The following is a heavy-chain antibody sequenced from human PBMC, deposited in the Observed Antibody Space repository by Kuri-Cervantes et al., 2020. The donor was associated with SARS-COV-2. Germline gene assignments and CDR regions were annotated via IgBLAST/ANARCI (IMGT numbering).Heavy chain of an antibody. CDR3: AKDRVYCSGGSCPLYY. D-gene: IGHD2-15*01. CDR1: GFTFGDYY. V-gene: IGHV3-11*01. Sequence: GESLKISCAASGFTFGDYYMTWIRQAPGKGLEWVSYISGSSTTIYNADSVKGRFTISRDNAKNSLYLQMNSLRAEDTAVYYCAKDRVYCSGGSCPLYYWGQGTLVTVSS. CDR2: ISGSSTTI. J-gene: IGHJ4*02.